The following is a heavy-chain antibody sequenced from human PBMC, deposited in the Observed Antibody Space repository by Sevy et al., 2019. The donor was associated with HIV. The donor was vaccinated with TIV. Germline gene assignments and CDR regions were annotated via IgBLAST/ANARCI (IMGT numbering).Heavy chain of an antibody. CDR2: ISSSSSTI. Sequence: GGSLRLSCAASGFTFSSYSMNWVRQAPGKGLEWVSYISSSSSTIYYADSVKGRFTISRDNAKNSLYLQMNSLRDEDTAVYYCARVDFWSGYYTGDYYYMYVWGKGTTVTVSS. J-gene: IGHJ6*03. V-gene: IGHV3-48*02. CDR3: ARVDFWSGYYTGDYYYMYV. CDR1: GFTFSSYS. D-gene: IGHD3-3*01.